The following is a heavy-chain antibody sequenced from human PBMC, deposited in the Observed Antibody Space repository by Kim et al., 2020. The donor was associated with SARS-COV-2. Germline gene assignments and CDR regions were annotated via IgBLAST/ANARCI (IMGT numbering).Heavy chain of an antibody. J-gene: IGHJ4*02. CDR2: IYYSGST. CDR3: ASGRGLGY. CDR1: GGSISSSSYY. Sequence: SETLSLTYTVSGGSISSSSYYWGWIRQPPGKGLEWIGSIYYSGSTYYNPSLKSRVTISVDTSKNQFSLKLSSVTAADTAVYYCASGRGLGYWGQGTLVTV. D-gene: IGHD3-16*01. V-gene: IGHV4-39*07.